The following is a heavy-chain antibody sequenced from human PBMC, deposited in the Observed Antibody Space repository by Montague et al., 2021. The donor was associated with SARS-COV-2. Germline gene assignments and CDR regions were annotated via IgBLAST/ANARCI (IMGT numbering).Heavy chain of an antibody. CDR2: LFHIDTA. V-gene: IGHV4-61*01. Sequence: SETLSLTCTVSGGSVISTYPHWHWVRQSPGRGLEWIVCYLFHIDTADYIASLSILFTISLDTSKYQFSLKLTSVTAADTAVYSCTRGLDSYKSVYWGQGIPVTVSS. D-gene: IGHD3-10*01. J-gene: IGHJ4*02. CDR3: TRGLDSYKSVY. CDR1: GGSVISTYPH.